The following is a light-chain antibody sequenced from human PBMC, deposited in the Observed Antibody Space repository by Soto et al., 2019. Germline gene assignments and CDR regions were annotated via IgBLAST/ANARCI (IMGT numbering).Light chain of an antibody. Sequence: EIVMTQSPATLSVSPGERATLSCRASQSVSSNLGGYQQKPGQSPRLLIYGASTRATGIPVRFSGSGSGTEFTLTISSLQSEDFAIYYCQQYDNWPLTFGGGTKVEV. CDR2: GAS. V-gene: IGKV3D-15*01. CDR3: QQYDNWPLT. J-gene: IGKJ4*02. CDR1: QSVSSN.